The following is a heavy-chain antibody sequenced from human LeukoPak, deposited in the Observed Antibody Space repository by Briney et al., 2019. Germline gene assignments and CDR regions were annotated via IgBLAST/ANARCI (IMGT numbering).Heavy chain of an antibody. V-gene: IGHV1-2*06. J-gene: IGHJ4*02. CDR1: GYTFTGYY. Sequence: ASVKVSCKASGYTFTGYYMHWVRQAPGQGLEWMGRINPNSGGTNYAQKFQGRVTMTRDTSISTAYMELSRLRSDDTAVYYCARVKGYSSSWVFRYWGQGTLVTVSS. CDR2: INPNSGGT. CDR3: ARVKGYSSSWVFRY. D-gene: IGHD6-13*01.